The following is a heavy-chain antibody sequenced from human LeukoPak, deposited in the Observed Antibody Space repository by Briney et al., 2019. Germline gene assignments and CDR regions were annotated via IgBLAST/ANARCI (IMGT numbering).Heavy chain of an antibody. CDR1: GFTFSSYA. Sequence: GGSLRLSCATSGFTFSSYAMSWVRQAPGKGLEWVSTISASGGNAYYADSVKGRFTMTRDNSKNTLYLQMNSLRAEDTAVYYCAKGTVAASGTFDYWGQGTLVTVSS. V-gene: IGHV3-23*01. D-gene: IGHD6-19*01. CDR3: AKGTVAASGTFDY. J-gene: IGHJ4*02. CDR2: ISASGGNA.